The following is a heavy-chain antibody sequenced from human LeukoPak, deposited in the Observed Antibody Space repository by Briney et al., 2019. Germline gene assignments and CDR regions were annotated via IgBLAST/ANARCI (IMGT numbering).Heavy chain of an antibody. D-gene: IGHD1-26*01. Sequence: SSVRVSCKASGGTFNSYAIRWVRQAPGQGLEWMGRILPIFGTANYAQKLQRRVTITTDESTSTAYMALSSLRSEDTAVFYCARAPGGSYYFDYWGQGTLVTVSS. CDR2: ILPIFGTA. V-gene: IGHV1-69*05. J-gene: IGHJ4*02. CDR3: ARAPGGSYYFDY. CDR1: GGTFNSYA.